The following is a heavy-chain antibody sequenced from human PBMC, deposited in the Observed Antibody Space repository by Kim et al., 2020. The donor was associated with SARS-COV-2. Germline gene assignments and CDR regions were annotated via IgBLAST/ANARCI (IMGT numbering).Heavy chain of an antibody. D-gene: IGHD6-19*01. Sequence: SRVTISVDTSKNQFSLKLCSVTAADTAVYYCARTGYSSGWYELGYWYFDLWGRGTLVTVSS. CDR3: ARTGYSSGWYELGYWYFDL. V-gene: IGHV4-30-2*04. J-gene: IGHJ2*01.